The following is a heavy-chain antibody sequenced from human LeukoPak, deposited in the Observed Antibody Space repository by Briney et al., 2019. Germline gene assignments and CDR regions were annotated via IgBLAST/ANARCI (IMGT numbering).Heavy chain of an antibody. CDR2: IRYDGSNK. D-gene: IGHD3-10*01. V-gene: IGHV3-30*02. Sequence: GGSLRLSCAASGFTFSSYVMHWVRQAPGKGLEWVAFIRYDGSNKYYADSVKGRFTISRDNSKNTLYLQMNSLRAEDTAVYYCAKGQRITMVRGVIITGAFDIWGQGTMVTVSS. CDR1: GFTFSSYV. CDR3: AKGQRITMVRGVIITGAFDI. J-gene: IGHJ3*02.